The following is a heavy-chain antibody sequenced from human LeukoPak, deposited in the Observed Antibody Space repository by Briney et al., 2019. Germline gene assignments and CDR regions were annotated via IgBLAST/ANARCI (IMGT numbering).Heavy chain of an antibody. CDR1: GFIFSSHG. CDR2: ISSSSSYI. V-gene: IGHV3-21*01. D-gene: IGHD4-23*01. Sequence: KSGGSLRLSCAASGFIFSSHGMNWVRQAPGKGLEWVSSISSSSSYIYYADSVKGRFTISRDNAKNSLYLQMNSLRAEDTAVYYCARDGTGGNDYDYWGQGTLVTVSS. CDR3: ARDGTGGNDYDY. J-gene: IGHJ4*02.